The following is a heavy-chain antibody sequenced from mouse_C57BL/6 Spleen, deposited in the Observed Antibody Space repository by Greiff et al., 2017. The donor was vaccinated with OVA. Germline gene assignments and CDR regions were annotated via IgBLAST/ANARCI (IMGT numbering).Heavy chain of an antibody. V-gene: IGHV1-53*01. CDR3: ARSRGYDRDYYAMDY. Sequence: QVQLQQPGTELVKPGASVKLSCKASGYTFTSYWMHWVKQRPGQGLEWIGNINPSNGGTNYNEKFKSKATLTVDKSSSTAYMQLSSLTSEDSAVYYCARSRGYDRDYYAMDYWGQGTSVTVSS. J-gene: IGHJ4*01. CDR2: INPSNGGT. D-gene: IGHD2-2*01. CDR1: GYTFTSYW.